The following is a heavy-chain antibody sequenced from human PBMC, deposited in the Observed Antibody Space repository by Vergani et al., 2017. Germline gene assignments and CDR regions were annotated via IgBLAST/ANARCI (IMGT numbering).Heavy chain of an antibody. CDR3: VRLPRGAWNFDL. Sequence: EVHLLESGGGQVEVGGSLRLSCVASGFTFSNSAMSWVRQTSGKGLEWVSAISGHGDRTYYADSVKGRFTISRDNTKNSLSLQVSGLRVEDTAVYYCVRLPRGAWNFDLWGRGSLITVSS. J-gene: IGHJ2*01. V-gene: IGHV3-23*01. CDR1: GFTFSNSA. CDR2: ISGHGDRT.